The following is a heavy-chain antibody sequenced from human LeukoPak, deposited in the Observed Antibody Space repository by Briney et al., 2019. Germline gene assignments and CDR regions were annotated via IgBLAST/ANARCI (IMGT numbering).Heavy chain of an antibody. J-gene: IGHJ6*03. V-gene: IGHV4-39*01. CDR2: IYFSGTT. Sequence: PSETLSHTCTVSGGSISTNTYYWAWIRQPPGKGLECIGGIYFSGTTYYNPSLKSRVTISVDTSKNQFSLQLTSVTAADTAVYFCARQSRSAMAYYYYYYMDIWGKGTTVTVSS. D-gene: IGHD5-18*01. CDR3: ARQSRSAMAYYYYYYMDI. CDR1: GGSISTNTYY.